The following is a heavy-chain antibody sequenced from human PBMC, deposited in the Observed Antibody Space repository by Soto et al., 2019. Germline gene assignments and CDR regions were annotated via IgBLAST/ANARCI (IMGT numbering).Heavy chain of an antibody. V-gene: IGHV4-39*01. CDR3: ARRFGRCFEY. D-gene: IGHD1-26*01. Sequence: QLQLQESGPGLVKPSETLSLTCTVSGGSITTNTYYWGGIRQSPGKGLGLIGNIFYRGNTYYNPSLKGRVTVSVDTSTDQFSLKVSSVSGADTAVYYCARRFGRCFEYWGQGTLVTVSS. CDR2: IFYRGNT. CDR1: GGSITTNTYY. J-gene: IGHJ4*02.